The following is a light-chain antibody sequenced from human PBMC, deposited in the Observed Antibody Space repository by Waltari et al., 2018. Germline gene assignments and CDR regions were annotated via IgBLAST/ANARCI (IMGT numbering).Light chain of an antibody. CDR1: TPDGGGYNY. V-gene: IGLV2-14*01. Sequence: QSALAQPASVSGSPGQSTPFPCTGTTPDGGGYNYVSWYQQHPGKAPKLLIFDVDNRPSGVSNRFSGSKSGNTASLTISGLQPEDESDYYCCSFTSRSTWVFGGGTKLTVL. CDR3: CSFTSRSTWV. J-gene: IGLJ3*02. CDR2: DVD.